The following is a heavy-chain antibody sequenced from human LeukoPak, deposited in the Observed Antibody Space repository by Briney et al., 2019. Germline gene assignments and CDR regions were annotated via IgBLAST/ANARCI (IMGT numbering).Heavy chain of an antibody. CDR1: GITLSTYG. CDR3: ARSNQGFDF. V-gene: IGHV3-48*02. CDR2: ISMTSSSK. Sequence: PGRSLRLSRAASGITLSTYGMNWIRQAPGKGLEWVSHISMTSSSKYYADSVKGRFTVSRDNAKNSLYLQMDSLRDEDTAEYYCARSNQGFDFWGRGTLVTVSS. J-gene: IGHJ4*02.